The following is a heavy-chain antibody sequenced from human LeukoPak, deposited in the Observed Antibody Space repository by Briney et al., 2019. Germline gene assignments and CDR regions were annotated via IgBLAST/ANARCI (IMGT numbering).Heavy chain of an antibody. D-gene: IGHD3-16*01. J-gene: IGHJ4*02. Sequence: GGSLRLSCAASGFTFSNFWMHWVRQAPGKGLVWISGINTDGSTTTYADSVKGRFTISRDNAKNTLYLQMNSLRAEDTAIYYCTTVGASVYWGQGTLVIVSS. V-gene: IGHV3-74*01. CDR2: INTDGSTT. CDR3: TTVGASVY. CDR1: GFTFSNFW.